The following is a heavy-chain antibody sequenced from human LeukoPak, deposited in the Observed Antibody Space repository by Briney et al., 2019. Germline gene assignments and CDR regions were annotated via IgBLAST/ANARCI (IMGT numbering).Heavy chain of an antibody. CDR2: IYSGGST. CDR1: GFTFSDYY. V-gene: IGHV3-66*01. CDR3: ARDPHYYDSSGYLKPGFDP. J-gene: IGHJ5*02. D-gene: IGHD3-22*01. Sequence: PGGSLRLSCAASGFTFSDYYMSWIRQAPGKGLEWVSVIYSGGSTYYADSVKGRFTISRDNSKNTLYLQMNSLRAEDTAVYYCARDPHYYDSSGYLKPGFDPWGQGTLVTVSS.